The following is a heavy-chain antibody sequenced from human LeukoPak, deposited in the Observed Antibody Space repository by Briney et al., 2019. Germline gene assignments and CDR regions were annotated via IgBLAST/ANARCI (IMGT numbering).Heavy chain of an antibody. CDR2: IYYSGST. CDR1: GGSISSGDYY. D-gene: IGHD3-3*01. J-gene: IGHJ5*02. Sequence: PSETLSLTCTVSGGSISSGDYYWSWIRQPPGKGLEWIGYIYYSGSTYYNPSLKSRVTISVDTSKNQFSLKLSSVTAADTAVYYCARDSTPYYDFWSGINWFDPWGQGTLVTVSS. V-gene: IGHV4-30-4*01. CDR3: ARDSTPYYDFWSGINWFDP.